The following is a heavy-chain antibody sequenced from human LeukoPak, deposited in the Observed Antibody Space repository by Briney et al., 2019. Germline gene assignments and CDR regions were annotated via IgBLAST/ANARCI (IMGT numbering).Heavy chain of an antibody. Sequence: GGSLRLSCAASGFTFSSYAMSWVRQAPGKGLEWVSAISGSGDNTYYADSVKGRFTISRDNSKNTLYLQMNSLRAEDTAVYYCAKGVVATGSQFDYWGQGTLVTVSS. CDR3: AKGVVATGSQFDY. D-gene: IGHD5-12*01. CDR1: GFTFSSYA. J-gene: IGHJ4*02. V-gene: IGHV3-23*01. CDR2: ISGSGDNT.